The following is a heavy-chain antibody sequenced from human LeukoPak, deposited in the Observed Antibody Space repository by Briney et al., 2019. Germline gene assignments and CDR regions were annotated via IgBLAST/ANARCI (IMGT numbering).Heavy chain of an antibody. CDR2: MYHSGST. CDR3: ARSRHYYGSGSYLYSWFDP. D-gene: IGHD3-10*01. CDR1: GGSISSRNW. V-gene: IGHV4-4*02. Sequence: SSETLSLTCTVSGGSISSRNWWSWVRQPPGKGLEWIGEMYHSGSTNYNPSLKSRVTISVDTSKNQFSLKLSSVTAADTAVYYCARSRHYYGSGSYLYSWFDPWGQGTLVTVSS. J-gene: IGHJ5*02.